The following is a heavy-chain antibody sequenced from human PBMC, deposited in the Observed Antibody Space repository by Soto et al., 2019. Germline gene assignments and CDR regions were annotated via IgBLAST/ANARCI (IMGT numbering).Heavy chain of an antibody. J-gene: IGHJ4*02. D-gene: IGHD6-6*01. V-gene: IGHV4-59*11. CDR1: GGSISSHY. CDR3: ARRDYSASSLGPFDY. Sequence: QVQLQESGPGLVKPSETLSLTCVVSGGSISSHYWSWIRQPPGSGLEWIGFVHYSGSTNYSPSLKRRVTMSIDTSKIQFSLNLSSVTAADTAFYLCARRDYSASSLGPFDYWGQGILVTVSS. CDR2: VHYSGST.